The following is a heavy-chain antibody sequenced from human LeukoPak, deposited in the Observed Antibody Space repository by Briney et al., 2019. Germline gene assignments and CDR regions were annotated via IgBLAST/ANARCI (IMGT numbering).Heavy chain of an antibody. J-gene: IGHJ4*02. CDR3: ARGTAAGRREFNFDY. V-gene: IGHV3-11*05. D-gene: IGHD6-13*01. CDR1: GFSFSDYY. Sequence: GGSLRLSCAASGFSFSDYYMSWIRQAPGKGLEWLSYISSTSSFTNYADSVKGRFTISRDNAKNSLYLQMDSLRAEDTAVYYCARGTAAGRREFNFDYWGQGTLVTVSS. CDR2: ISSTSSFT.